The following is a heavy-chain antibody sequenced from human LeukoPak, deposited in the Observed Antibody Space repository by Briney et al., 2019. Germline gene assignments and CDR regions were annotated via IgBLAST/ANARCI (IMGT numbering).Heavy chain of an antibody. V-gene: IGHV3-30-3*01. Sequence: GGSLRLSCAASGFTFSSYAMHWVRQAPGKGLEWVAVISYDGSNKYYADSVKGRFTISRDNSKNTLYLQMNNVRAEDTAIYYCVRDYSSSNIGAMVYIDSAFYLWGQGTQVTVPS. J-gene: IGHJ5*02. CDR3: VRDYSSSNIGAMVYIDSAFYL. CDR2: ISYDGSNK. CDR1: GFTFSSYA. D-gene: IGHD2-8*01.